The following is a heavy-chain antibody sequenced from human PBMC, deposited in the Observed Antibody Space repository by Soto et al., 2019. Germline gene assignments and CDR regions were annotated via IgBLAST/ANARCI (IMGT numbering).Heavy chain of an antibody. CDR3: AKGRGSGTYYFDF. V-gene: IGHV3-23*01. J-gene: IGHJ4*02. CDR1: GFTFSSYA. D-gene: IGHD6-19*01. CDR2: VTGSGSST. Sequence: EVQLLESGGGLIQPGGSLRLSCAASGFTFSSYAMNWVRQAPGKGLEWVSSVTGSGSSTYYADSVKGRFTISRDNSKNTLYLQLNSLRAEDTAVYYCAKGRGSGTYYFDFWGQGTLVTVSS.